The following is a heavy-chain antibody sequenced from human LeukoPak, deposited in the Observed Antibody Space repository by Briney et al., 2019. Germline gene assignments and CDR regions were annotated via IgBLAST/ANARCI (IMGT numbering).Heavy chain of an antibody. CDR3: ARVLHRWRTTHYYYYGMDV. V-gene: IGHV3-30*19. CDR2: ISYDGSNK. CDR1: GFTFSSYG. D-gene: IGHD4-17*01. J-gene: IGHJ6*02. Sequence: GGSLRLSCAASGFTFSSYGMHWVRQAPGKGLEWVAVISYDGSNKYYADSVKGRFTISRDNSKNTLYLQMNSLRAEDTAVYYCARVLHRWRTTHYYYYGMDVWGQGTTVTVSS.